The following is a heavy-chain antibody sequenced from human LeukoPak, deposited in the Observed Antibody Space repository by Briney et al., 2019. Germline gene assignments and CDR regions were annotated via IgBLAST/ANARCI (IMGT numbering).Heavy chain of an antibody. D-gene: IGHD6-13*01. CDR1: GFTFSSYA. J-gene: IGHJ4*02. V-gene: IGHV3-23*01. Sequence: GGSLRLSCAASGFTFSSYAMSWVRHSPGKGLEWVSAISGSGGSKYYADPVKGRFTISRDNSKNTLYLQMSSLRAEDTAVYYCARRIAAAGRDFDYWGQGTLVTISS. CDR3: ARRIAAAGRDFDY. CDR2: ISGSGGSK.